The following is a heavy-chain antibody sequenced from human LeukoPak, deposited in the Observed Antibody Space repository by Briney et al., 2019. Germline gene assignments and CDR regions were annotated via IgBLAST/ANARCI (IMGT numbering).Heavy chain of an antibody. CDR2: INPSTGDT. D-gene: IGHD6-13*01. V-gene: IGHV1-2*02. J-gene: IGHJ4*02. Sequence: ASVKVSCKASGYTFTGNYMHWVRQAPGQGLEWMGWINPSTGDTNYVQKFQGRVTMTRDTSISTAYMELSRLTSDDTAVYYCAKAQRGSSWHLFDYWGQGTLVTVSS. CDR3: AKAQRGSSWHLFDY. CDR1: GYTFTGNY.